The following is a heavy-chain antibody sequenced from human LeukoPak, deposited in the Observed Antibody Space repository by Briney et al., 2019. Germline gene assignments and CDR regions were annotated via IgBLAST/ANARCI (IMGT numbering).Heavy chain of an antibody. CDR3: TLNIAAADY. Sequence: PGRSLRLSCAASGFTFSSYGMHWVRQAPGKGLEWVSVIYSGGSTYYADSVKGRFTISRDNSKNTLYLQMNSLRAEDTAVYYCTLNIAAADYWGQGTLVTVSS. CDR1: GFTFSSYG. CDR2: IYSGGST. D-gene: IGHD6-13*01. J-gene: IGHJ4*02. V-gene: IGHV3-66*01.